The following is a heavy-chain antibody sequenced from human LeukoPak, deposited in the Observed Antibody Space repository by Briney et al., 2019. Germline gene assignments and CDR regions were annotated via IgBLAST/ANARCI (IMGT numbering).Heavy chain of an antibody. CDR3: ATALKRWLQLLPDY. CDR2: VSPSGGST. Sequence: ASVKVSCKAFGYTFTSNYMHWVRQAPGQGPEWMGVVSPSGGSTTYAQKFQGRVTLTRDMSTSTDYMELRSLRSDDTAVYYCATALKRWLQLLPDYWGQGTLVTVSS. D-gene: IGHD5-24*01. J-gene: IGHJ4*02. V-gene: IGHV1-46*01. CDR1: GYTFTSNY.